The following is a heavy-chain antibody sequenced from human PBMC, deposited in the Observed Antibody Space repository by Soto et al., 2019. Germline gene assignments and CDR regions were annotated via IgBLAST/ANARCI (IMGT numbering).Heavy chain of an antibody. D-gene: IGHD6-13*01. J-gene: IGHJ6*02. V-gene: IGHV4-4*02. CDR2: IYHSGST. CDR3: ARERIAAAGTRGYYYYGMDV. Sequence: QVQLQESGPGLVKPSGTLSLTCAVSGGSISSSNWWSWVRQPPGKGLEGIGEIYHSGSTNYNPSLKSRVTISVDKTKNQFSLKLSSVTAADTAVYYCARERIAAAGTRGYYYYGMDVWGQGTTVTVSS. CDR1: GGSISSSNW.